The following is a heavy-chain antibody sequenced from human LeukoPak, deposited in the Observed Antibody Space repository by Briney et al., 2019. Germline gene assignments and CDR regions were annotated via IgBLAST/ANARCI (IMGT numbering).Heavy chain of an antibody. V-gene: IGHV3-74*01. Sequence: PGGSLRLSCVASGSTFSGYWMHWVRQPPGKGLVWVSRIKSDGTMTNYADSVKGRFTISRDNAKNTLYLQMNSLRAEDTAVYYCASQVVGAAFDPWGQGTLVTVSS. CDR1: GSTFSGYW. D-gene: IGHD2-15*01. CDR2: IKSDGTMT. CDR3: ASQVVGAAFDP. J-gene: IGHJ5*02.